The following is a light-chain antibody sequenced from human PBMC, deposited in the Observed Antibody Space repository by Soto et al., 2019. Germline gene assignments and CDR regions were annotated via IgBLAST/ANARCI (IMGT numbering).Light chain of an antibody. Sequence: IVLTQSPGTLSFSPGERATLTCRASQSVSSSYLAWFQQKPGQAPRLLIYGASSRATGIPDRFSGSGSGKDFTLTISRLEPEDFAVHYCHQYGNGPFTLGPGTKVEI. CDR2: GAS. CDR3: HQYGNGPFT. J-gene: IGKJ3*01. CDR1: QSVSSSY. V-gene: IGKV3-20*01.